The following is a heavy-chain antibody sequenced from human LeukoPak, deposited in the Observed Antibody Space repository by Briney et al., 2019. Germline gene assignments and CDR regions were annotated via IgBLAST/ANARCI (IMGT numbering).Heavy chain of an antibody. CDR2: IKQDGSEK. CDR3: ARRWTFDHSSGWYDEGDY. D-gene: IGHD6-19*01. J-gene: IGHJ4*02. V-gene: IGHV3-7*01. Sequence: GGSLRLSCAASGFTFSSYWMSWVRQAPGKGLEWVANIKQDGSEKYYVDSVKGRFTLSRDNTKNSQYLQMKSLRAEDTAVYYCARRWTFDHSSGWYDEGDYWGQGTLVTVSS. CDR1: GFTFSSYW.